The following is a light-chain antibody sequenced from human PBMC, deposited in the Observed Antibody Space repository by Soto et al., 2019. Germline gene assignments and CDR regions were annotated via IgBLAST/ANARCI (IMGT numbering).Light chain of an antibody. J-gene: IGLJ1*01. Sequence: QALVTQEPTLALSPGATVTLTCGSSTGSVTNGHYAYWFQQKRVQAPRTLIYDTTNRHSWTPDRSSGSLLGRKAGLTLSGAQPEDGAEYYCWLSSNAPYVFATGTKVTVL. CDR2: DTT. V-gene: IGLV7-46*01. CDR3: WLSSNAPYV. CDR1: TGSVTNGHY.